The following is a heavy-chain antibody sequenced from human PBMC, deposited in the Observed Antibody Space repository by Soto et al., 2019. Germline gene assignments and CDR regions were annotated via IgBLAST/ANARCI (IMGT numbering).Heavy chain of an antibody. CDR1: GGSISSSSYY. CDR2: IYYSGST. Sequence: QLQLQESGPGLVKPSETLSLTCTVSGGSISSSSYYWGWIRQPPGKVLEWIGSIYYSGSTYYNPSLKSRVTISVDTAKNQFSLKLSSVTAADTAVYYCARHPIPDYDILTGFFSYFDYWGQGTLVTVSS. J-gene: IGHJ4*02. V-gene: IGHV4-39*01. D-gene: IGHD3-9*01. CDR3: ARHPIPDYDILTGFFSYFDY.